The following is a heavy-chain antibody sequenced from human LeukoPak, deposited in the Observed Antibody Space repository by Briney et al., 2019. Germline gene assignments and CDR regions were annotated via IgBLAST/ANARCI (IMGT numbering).Heavy chain of an antibody. Sequence: ASVKVSCKASGYTFTGYYMHWVRQAPGQGLEWMGWINPHTGGTNYAQKFQGRVTMTRDTSISTVFMELRSLKSDDTALYYCARVLDANRGYDQGVMNIWGQGTMVTVSS. D-gene: IGHD5-12*01. CDR2: INPHTGGT. CDR3: ARVLDANRGYDQGVMNI. CDR1: GYTFTGYY. J-gene: IGHJ3*02. V-gene: IGHV1-2*02.